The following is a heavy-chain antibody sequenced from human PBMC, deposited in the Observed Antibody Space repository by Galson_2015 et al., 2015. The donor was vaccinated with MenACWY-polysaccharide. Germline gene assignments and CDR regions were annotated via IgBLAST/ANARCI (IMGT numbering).Heavy chain of an antibody. CDR1: GFTFSGHG. CDR2: INNAATNT. CDR3: SAWLWNQFDT. D-gene: IGHD2-21*01. V-gene: IGHV3-23*03. Sequence: SLRLSCAASGFTFSGHGMTWVRQSPGRGLEWVSIINNAATNTHYSDSVRGRFTISRDNSRNTLYLQMNSLRAEDTAIYYCSAWLWNQFDTWGQGIVVTVSS. J-gene: IGHJ5*02.